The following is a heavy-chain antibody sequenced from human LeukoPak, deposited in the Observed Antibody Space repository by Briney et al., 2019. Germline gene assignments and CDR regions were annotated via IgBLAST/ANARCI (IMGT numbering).Heavy chain of an antibody. Sequence: RGSLRLSCAASGFTFNSYAMSWVRQAPGKGLEWVSVISGSGGSTYYADSVKGRFTISRDNSKNTLYLQMNSLRAEDTAVYYCAKDTLAVVPAARTPFDYWGQGTLVTVSS. CDR3: AKDTLAVVPAARTPFDY. J-gene: IGHJ4*02. D-gene: IGHD2-2*01. CDR2: ISGSGGST. CDR1: GFTFNSYA. V-gene: IGHV3-23*01.